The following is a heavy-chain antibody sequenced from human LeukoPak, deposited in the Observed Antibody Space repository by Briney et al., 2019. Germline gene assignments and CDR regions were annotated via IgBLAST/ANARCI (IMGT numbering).Heavy chain of an antibody. CDR3: ARDRASLLDV. D-gene: IGHD1-26*01. CDR1: GFTFNTYG. V-gene: IGHV3-23*01. CDR2: ITSSGGST. J-gene: IGHJ6*04. Sequence: PGGSLRLSCAASGFTFNTYGMTWVRQAPGKGLEWVSAITSSGGSTYYGDSVKGRFTISRDNSRNTLYLQMNSLRVDDTAVYYCARDRASLLDVWGKGTTVTVSS.